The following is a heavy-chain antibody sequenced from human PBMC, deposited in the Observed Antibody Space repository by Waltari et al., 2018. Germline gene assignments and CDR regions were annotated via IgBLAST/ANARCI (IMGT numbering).Heavy chain of an antibody. Sequence: QVQLVQSGAEVRKPGSPVKFSCKASGGLLSSYATSWVRQAPGQGLGWMGGVNLILGIPNYAQRIQGRVRFTANKSTSTCFMELSNLKAEDTAVYYCASQRGYRNYYVDVWGKGTTVTVSS. CDR3: ASQRGYRNYYVDV. V-gene: IGHV1-69*10. J-gene: IGHJ6*03. CDR2: VNLILGIP. CDR1: GGLLSSYA. D-gene: IGHD3-22*01.